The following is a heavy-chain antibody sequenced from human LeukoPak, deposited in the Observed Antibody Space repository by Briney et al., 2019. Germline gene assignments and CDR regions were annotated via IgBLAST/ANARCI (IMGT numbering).Heavy chain of an antibody. Sequence: GGSLRLSCAASGFTFSSYAMSWVRQAPGKGLEWVSAISGSGGSTYYADSVKGRFTISRDNSKSTLYLQMNSLRAEDTAVYYCASYPGEYSYGYLVYWGQGTLVTVSS. CDR2: ISGSGGST. V-gene: IGHV3-23*01. D-gene: IGHD5-18*01. CDR1: GFTFSSYA. J-gene: IGHJ4*02. CDR3: ASYPGEYSYGYLVY.